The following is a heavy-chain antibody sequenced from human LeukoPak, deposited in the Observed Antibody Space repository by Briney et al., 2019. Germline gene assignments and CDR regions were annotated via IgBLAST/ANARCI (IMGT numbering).Heavy chain of an antibody. CDR1: GGSISSSSYY. V-gene: IGHV4-39*01. Sequence: PSETLSLTCTVSGGSISSSSYYWGWIRQPPGKGLEWIGSIYYSGSTYHNPSLKSRVTISVDTSKNQFSLKLSSVTAADTAVYYCARRGYYYDSSGYFYAFDIWGQGTMVTVSS. CDR2: IYYSGST. J-gene: IGHJ3*02. D-gene: IGHD3-22*01. CDR3: ARRGYYYDSSGYFYAFDI.